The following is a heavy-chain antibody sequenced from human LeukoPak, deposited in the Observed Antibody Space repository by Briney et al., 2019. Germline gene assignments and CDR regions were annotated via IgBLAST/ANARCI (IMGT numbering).Heavy chain of an antibody. D-gene: IGHD6-13*01. J-gene: IGHJ4*02. CDR1: GFTFSSYE. CDR3: AKLTSAAAAGTDPYYFDY. V-gene: IGHV3-48*03. Sequence: GGSLRLSCAASGFTFSSYEMNWVRQAPGKGLEWVSYISSSGSTIYYADSVKGRFTISRDNAKNSLYLQMNSLRAEDTALYYCAKLTSAAAAGTDPYYFDYWGQGTLVTVSS. CDR2: ISSSGSTI.